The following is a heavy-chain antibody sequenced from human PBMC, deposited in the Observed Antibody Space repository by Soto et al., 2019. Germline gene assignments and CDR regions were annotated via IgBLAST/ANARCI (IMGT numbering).Heavy chain of an antibody. D-gene: IGHD4-4*01. J-gene: IGHJ4*02. CDR2: INAGNGDS. CDR3: ARELQGLYYFDY. CDR1: EYTFSSYT. V-gene: IGHV1-3*01. Sequence: ASVKVSCKASEYTFSSYTLHWVRQAPGQRLEWMGWINAGNGDSKYSQKFQGRVSISRDTSASTASMELGSLTSEDTAVYYCARELQGLYYFDYWGQGTLVTVSS.